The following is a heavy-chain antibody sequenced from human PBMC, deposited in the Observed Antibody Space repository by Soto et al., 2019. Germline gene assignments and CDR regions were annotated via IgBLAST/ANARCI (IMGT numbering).Heavy chain of an antibody. D-gene: IGHD3-10*01. V-gene: IGHV4-34*01. J-gene: IGHJ6*02. Sequence: SETLSITCAVYDGSLSGNYWSWIRQPPGKGLEWIGEIKHSGSTNFNPSLKSRATISLDTSKTQLSLRLSSLTAADTAVYYCARGRTRTVRAVPGYYYYGLDVWDQGTTVTVSS. CDR2: IKHSGST. CDR1: DGSLSGNY. CDR3: ARGRTRTVRAVPGYYYYGLDV.